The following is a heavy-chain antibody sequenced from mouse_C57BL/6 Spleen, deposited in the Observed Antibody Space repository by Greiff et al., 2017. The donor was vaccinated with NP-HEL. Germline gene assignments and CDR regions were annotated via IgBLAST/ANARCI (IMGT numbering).Heavy chain of an antibody. CDR1: GYTFTGYW. CDR2: ILPGSGST. CDR3: ARRGSGTTVGYFDV. V-gene: IGHV1-9*01. D-gene: IGHD1-1*01. J-gene: IGHJ1*03. Sequence: VQLQQSGAELMKPGASVKLSCKATGYTFTGYWIEWVKQRPGHGLEWIGEILPGSGSTNYNEKFKGKATFTADTSSNTAYMQLSSLTTEDSAIYYCARRGSGTTVGYFDVWGTRTTVTVSS.